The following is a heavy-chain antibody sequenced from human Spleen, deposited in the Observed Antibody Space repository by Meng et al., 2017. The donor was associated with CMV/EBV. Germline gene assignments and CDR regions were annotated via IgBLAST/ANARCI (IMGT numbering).Heavy chain of an antibody. Sequence: GESLKISCAASGFTFSSYAMHWVRQAPGKGLEWVAVISYDGSNKYYADSVKGRFTISRDNSKNTLYLQMNSLRAEDTAVYYCARGSHYGGIHNWFDPWGHGTLVTVSS. D-gene: IGHD4-23*01. J-gene: IGHJ5*02. CDR1: GFTFSSYA. V-gene: IGHV3-30-3*01. CDR2: ISYDGSNK. CDR3: ARGSHYGGIHNWFDP.